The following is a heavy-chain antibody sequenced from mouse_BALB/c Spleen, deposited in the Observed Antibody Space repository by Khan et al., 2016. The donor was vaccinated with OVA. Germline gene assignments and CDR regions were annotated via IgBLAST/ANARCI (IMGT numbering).Heavy chain of an antibody. CDR3: TTEGVAGSSFAY. Sequence: QVQLQQPGIELVRPGASVKLSCKASGYTFTNYWINWVKQRPGQGLEWIGNIYPSDSYTNYNQKFKDKATLTVDKSASTAYMQLSSPTSEDSAVEYCTTEGVAGSSFAYWGQGTLVTVSA. CDR1: GYTFTNYW. D-gene: IGHD4-1*01. V-gene: IGHV1-69*02. J-gene: IGHJ3*01. CDR2: IYPSDSYT.